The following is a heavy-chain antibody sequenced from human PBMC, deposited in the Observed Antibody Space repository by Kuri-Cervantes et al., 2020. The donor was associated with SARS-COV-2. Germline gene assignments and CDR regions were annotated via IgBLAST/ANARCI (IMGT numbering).Heavy chain of an antibody. D-gene: IGHD2-15*01. CDR2: ISGSGDST. J-gene: IGHJ5*02. V-gene: IGHV3-23*01. CDR1: GFTFSSYA. Sequence: GESLKISCAASGFTFSSYAMSWVRQAPGKGLEWVSAISGSGDSTYYADSVKGRFTISRDNSKNTLYLQMNSLRAEDTAVYYCARGRYCSGGSCYSRWFDPWGQGTLVTVSS. CDR3: ARGRYCSGGSCYSRWFDP.